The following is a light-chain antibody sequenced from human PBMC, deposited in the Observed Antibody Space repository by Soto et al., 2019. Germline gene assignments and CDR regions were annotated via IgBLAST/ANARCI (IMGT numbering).Light chain of an antibody. Sequence: ERVMTQSPAALSVSQGERATLSCRASQSVSSNLAWYQQKPGQAPRLLIYGASTRATGTPARFSGSGSGTEFTLTISSLQSEDFAVYYCQQYNNWPRWTFGQGTK. CDR3: QQYNNWPRWT. J-gene: IGKJ1*01. CDR1: QSVSSN. CDR2: GAS. V-gene: IGKV3-15*01.